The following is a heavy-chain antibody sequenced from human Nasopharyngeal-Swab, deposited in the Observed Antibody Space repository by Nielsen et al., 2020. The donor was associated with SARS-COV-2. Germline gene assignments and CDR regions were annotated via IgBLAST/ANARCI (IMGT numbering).Heavy chain of an antibody. V-gene: IGHV4-39*01. D-gene: IGHD6-13*01. J-gene: IGHJ4*02. Sequence: SETLSLTCAVSGGSISSSTNYCWVWIRQPPGKGLEWIGTVHYDGSTYYSPSLKSRVTISVDKSKNQFSLQLSSVTAADTAVYYCVRSSSWYYFDYWAQGTQVTVSS. CDR2: VHYDGST. CDR3: VRSSSWYYFDY. CDR1: GGSISSSTNYC.